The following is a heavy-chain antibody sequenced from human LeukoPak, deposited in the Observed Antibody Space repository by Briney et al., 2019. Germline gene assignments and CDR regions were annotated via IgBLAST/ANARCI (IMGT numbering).Heavy chain of an antibody. CDR1: EGTFNSFA. CDR2: INPTGDST. CDR3: ARDNSVGDNAWWFDP. Sequence: ASVKVSCKPSEGTFNSFAISWVRQAPGQGLEWMGLINPTGDSTGYAQKFQGRVTLTRDMSPSTDYMELSSLRSEDTAIYYCARDNSVGDNAWWFDPWGQGTLVTVSS. V-gene: IGHV1-46*02. D-gene: IGHD1-26*01. J-gene: IGHJ5*02.